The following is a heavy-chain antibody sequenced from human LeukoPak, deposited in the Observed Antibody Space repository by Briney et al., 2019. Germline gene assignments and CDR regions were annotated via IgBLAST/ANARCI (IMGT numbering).Heavy chain of an antibody. CDR1: GFTFSTYN. J-gene: IGHJ2*01. CDR2: ISSRCSTI. Sequence: PGGSLRLSCAASGFTFSTYNLNWVRQAPGKGLEWVSFISSRCSTIYYADSVKGRFTVSRDNADNSLYLQMNSLRAEDTAVYFCARATVGRYFDLWGRGTLVTVSS. D-gene: IGHD4-23*01. CDR3: ARATVGRYFDL. V-gene: IGHV3-48*04.